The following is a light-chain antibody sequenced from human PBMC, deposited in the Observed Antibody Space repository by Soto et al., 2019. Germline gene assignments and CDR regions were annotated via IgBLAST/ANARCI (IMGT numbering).Light chain of an antibody. CDR1: RTVDGNY. CDR2: SAS. CDR3: QQYSASPRT. Sequence: EIFLTQSPGTLSLSPGERATLSCRASRTVDGNYLAWYHQKPGQPPRLLIHSASTRAPGIPDRFSASGAGTDFTLTISRLEPEDSAVYYCQQYSASPRTFGPGTKVDIK. V-gene: IGKV3-20*01. J-gene: IGKJ3*01.